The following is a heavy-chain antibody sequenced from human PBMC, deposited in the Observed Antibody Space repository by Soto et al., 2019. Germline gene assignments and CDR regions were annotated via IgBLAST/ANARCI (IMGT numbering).Heavy chain of an antibody. Sequence: EVQLVQSGAEVKKPGESLKISCKGSGYSFTSYWIGWLRQMPGKGLVWMGIISPGDSDTRYSPYFQGQVTSSHDKSISTAYPQWSSRKASDTGMYHCASQAYCSGGRCYSPFEGWFDPWGQGTLVTVSS. CDR1: GYSFTSYW. CDR3: ASQAYCSGGRCYSPFEGWFDP. D-gene: IGHD2-15*01. V-gene: IGHV5-51*03. J-gene: IGHJ5*02. CDR2: ISPGDSDT.